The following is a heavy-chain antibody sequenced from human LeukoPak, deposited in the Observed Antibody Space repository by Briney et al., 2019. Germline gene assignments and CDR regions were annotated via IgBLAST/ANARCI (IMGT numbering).Heavy chain of an antibody. D-gene: IGHD6-19*01. V-gene: IGHV3-30-3*01. CDR2: ISYDGSNK. Sequence: PGRSLRLSCAASGFTFSSYAMHWVRQAPGKGLEWVAVISYDGSNKYYADSVKDRFTISRDNSKNTLYLQMNSLRAEDTAVYYCASSQWLEGYHFDYWGQGTLVTVSS. CDR3: ASSQWLEGYHFDY. J-gene: IGHJ4*02. CDR1: GFTFSSYA.